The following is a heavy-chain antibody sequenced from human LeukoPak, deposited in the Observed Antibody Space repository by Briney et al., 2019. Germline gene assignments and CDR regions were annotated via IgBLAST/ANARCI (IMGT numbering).Heavy chain of an antibody. CDR3: AKDSGWIGP. D-gene: IGHD3-10*01. Sequence: GGSLRLSCAASGFTFDDYGMSWVRQAPGKGLEWVSDINWNGGSTSYADSVQGRFTISRDNAKNSLYLQMNSLRAEDTAVYYCAKDSGWIGPWGQGTLVTVSS. CDR2: INWNGGST. V-gene: IGHV3-20*04. CDR1: GFTFDDYG. J-gene: IGHJ5*02.